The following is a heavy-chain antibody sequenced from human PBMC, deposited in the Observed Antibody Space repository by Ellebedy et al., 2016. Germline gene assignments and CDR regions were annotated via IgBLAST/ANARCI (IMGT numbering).Heavy chain of an antibody. CDR1: GGSINSYY. D-gene: IGHD1-26*01. J-gene: IGHJ4*02. Sequence: SETLSLTXTVSGGSINSYYWSWIRQPAGKGLEWIGRLYSSGSTNYNPSLKSRVTMSVDMSKSQFSLKLSSVTAADTAMYYCARYSGSHSFDYWGPGTLVTVSS. V-gene: IGHV4-4*07. CDR3: ARYSGSHSFDY. CDR2: LYSSGST.